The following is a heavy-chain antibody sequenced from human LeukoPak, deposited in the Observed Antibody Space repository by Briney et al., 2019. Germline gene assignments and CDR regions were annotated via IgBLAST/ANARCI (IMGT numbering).Heavy chain of an antibody. V-gene: IGHV3-23*01. CDR2: ISGSGGST. Sequence: GGSLRLSCAASGFTFSSYSMNWVRQAPGKGLEWVSAISGSGGSTYYADFVKGRFTISRDNSKNTLYLQMSSLRAEDTAVYYCAKEDPTLGYYFDNWGQGTQVTVSS. J-gene: IGHJ4*02. D-gene: IGHD7-27*01. CDR3: AKEDPTLGYYFDN. CDR1: GFTFSSYS.